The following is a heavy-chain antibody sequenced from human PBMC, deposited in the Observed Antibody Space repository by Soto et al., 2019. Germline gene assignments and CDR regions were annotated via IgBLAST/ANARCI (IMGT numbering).Heavy chain of an antibody. CDR3: AREVYSSSLLTYYYYYGMDV. CDR1: GFTFSDYY. J-gene: IGHJ6*02. V-gene: IGHV3-11*01. CDR2: ISSSGSTI. Sequence: QVQLVESGGGLVKPGGSLRLSCAASGFTFSDYYMSWIRQAPGKGLEWVSYISSSGSTIYYADSVKGRFTISRDNAKNSLYLQMNSLRAEDTAVYYCAREVYSSSLLTYYYYYGMDVLGQGTTVTVSS. D-gene: IGHD6-6*01.